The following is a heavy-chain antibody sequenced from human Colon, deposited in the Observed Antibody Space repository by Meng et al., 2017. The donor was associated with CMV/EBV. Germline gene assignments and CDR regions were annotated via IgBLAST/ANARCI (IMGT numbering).Heavy chain of an antibody. D-gene: IGHD1-26*01. CDR1: GAPISSGSHS. CDR3: ARDLTNKWFYY. V-gene: IGHV4-39*07. J-gene: IGHJ4*02. Sequence: QIPLQEWGPGRVKPAETQSLTCTASGAPISSGSHSWAWFRQPPGKRLEWIGSMYFSGIADYNPSLKSRVTISLHATQKQFSLRLTSVTAADSAVYFCARDLTNKWFYYWGQGTLVTVPS. CDR2: MYFSGIA.